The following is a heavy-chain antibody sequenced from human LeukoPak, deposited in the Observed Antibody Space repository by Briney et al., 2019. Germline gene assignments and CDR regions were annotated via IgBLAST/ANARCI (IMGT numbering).Heavy chain of an antibody. J-gene: IGHJ5*02. V-gene: IGHV1-69*13. CDR2: IIPIFGTA. Sequence: GASVKASRKASGGTFSSYAISWVRQAPGQGLEWMGGIIPIFGTANYAQKFQGRVTITADESTSTAYMELSSLRSEDTAVYYCARGVARFYSSSGVNWFDPWGQGTLVTVSS. D-gene: IGHD6-6*01. CDR1: GGTFSSYA. CDR3: ARGVARFYSSSGVNWFDP.